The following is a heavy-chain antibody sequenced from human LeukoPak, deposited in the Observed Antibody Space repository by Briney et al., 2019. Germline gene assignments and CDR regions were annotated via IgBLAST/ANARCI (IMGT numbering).Heavy chain of an antibody. CDR1: GFTFSSYS. Sequence: GGSLTLSCAASGFTFSSYSMIGPRQARGEGLEGVSSISRSTSYIYYAASVKGRFTISRDNAKTSLYLPMNSLRAEDTAVDYCARESRRFLEWFDYWGQGNLVTVSS. D-gene: IGHD3-3*01. J-gene: IGHJ4*02. CDR3: ARESRRFLEWFDY. V-gene: IGHV3-21*06. CDR2: ISRSTSYI.